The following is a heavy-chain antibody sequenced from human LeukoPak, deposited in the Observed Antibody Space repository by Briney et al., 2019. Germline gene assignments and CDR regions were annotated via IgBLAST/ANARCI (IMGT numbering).Heavy chain of an antibody. CDR2: VLHTGGT. CDR3: ARGPAAIHP. CDR1: GYSLTNHY. D-gene: IGHD2-2*01. J-gene: IGHJ5*02. Sequence: PSETLSLTCAVYGYSLTNHYWIWIRQPPGKGLEWVGEVLHTGGTNYNPSLKSRVTISVDTSKNQFFLKLTSVTAADTAVYCCARGPAAIHPWGPGTLVTVSS. V-gene: IGHV4-34*12.